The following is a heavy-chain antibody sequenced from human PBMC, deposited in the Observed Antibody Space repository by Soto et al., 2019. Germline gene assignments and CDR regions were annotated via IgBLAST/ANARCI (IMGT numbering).Heavy chain of an antibody. CDR2: IYYSGST. V-gene: IGHV4-59*01. CDR3: ARGDPYYDILTGYYTIGPDAFDI. D-gene: IGHD3-9*01. J-gene: IGHJ3*02. Sequence: KASETLSLTCTVSGGSISSYYWSWIRQPPGKGLEWIGYIYYSGSTNYNPSLKSRVTISVDTSKNQFSLKLSSVTAADTAVYYCARGDPYYDILTGYYTIGPDAFDIWGQGTMVTVSS. CDR1: GGSISSYY.